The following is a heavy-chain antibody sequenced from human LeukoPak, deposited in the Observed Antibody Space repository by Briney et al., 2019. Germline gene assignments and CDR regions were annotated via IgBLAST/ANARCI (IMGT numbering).Heavy chain of an antibody. J-gene: IGHJ3*02. V-gene: IGHV4-34*01. CDR1: GFTFSSYA. D-gene: IGHD3-3*01. CDR2: INHSGST. Sequence: PGGSLRLSCAASGFTFSSYAMSWIRQPPGKGLEWIGEINHSGSTNYNPSLKSRVTISVDTSKNQFSLKLSSVTAADTAVYYCARASYYDFWSGYYKPDDAFDIWGQGTMVTVSS. CDR3: ARASYYDFWSGYYKPDDAFDI.